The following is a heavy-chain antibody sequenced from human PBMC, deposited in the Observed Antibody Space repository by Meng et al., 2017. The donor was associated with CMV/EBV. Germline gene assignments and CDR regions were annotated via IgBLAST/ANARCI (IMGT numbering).Heavy chain of an antibody. CDR1: GYSFTSYW. V-gene: IGHV5-51*01. Sequence: KVSCMGSGYSFTSYWIGWVRQMPGKDLEWMGIIYPCDSDTRYSPSFQGQVTISADKSISTAYLQWSSLKASDTAMYYCARHLRYCSSTSCYIGDYWGQGTLVTVS. J-gene: IGHJ4*02. D-gene: IGHD2-2*02. CDR2: IYPCDSDT. CDR3: ARHLRYCSSTSCYIGDY.